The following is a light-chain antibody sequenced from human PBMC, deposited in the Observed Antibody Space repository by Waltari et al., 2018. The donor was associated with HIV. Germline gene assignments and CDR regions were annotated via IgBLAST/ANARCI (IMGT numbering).Light chain of an antibody. CDR1: QSVSTN. CDR2: GAS. V-gene: IGKV3-15*01. J-gene: IGKJ4*01. Sequence: EIVMTQSPATLSVSQGERATLSCRDSQSVSTNLAWYQQTPGQAPWLLIYGASTRATGIPARFSGSGSGTEFTLTISSLQSEDFAVYYCQQYKNWPPLTFGGGTKVEIK. CDR3: QQYKNWPPLT.